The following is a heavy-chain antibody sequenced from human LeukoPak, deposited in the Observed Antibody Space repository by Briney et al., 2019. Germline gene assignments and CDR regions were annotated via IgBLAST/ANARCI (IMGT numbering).Heavy chain of an antibody. CDR2: MNPNSGNT. V-gene: IGHV1-8*01. J-gene: IGHJ4*02. D-gene: IGHD1-26*01. Sequence: GASVKVSCKSSGYSFTSYDINLVRQATGQGLEWMGWMNPNSGNTGYAQKFQGRVTMTRNTSISTAYMELSSLRSEDTAVYCCARHDWSYSFVYWGQGTLVTVSS. CDR1: GYSFTSYD. CDR3: ARHDWSYSFVY.